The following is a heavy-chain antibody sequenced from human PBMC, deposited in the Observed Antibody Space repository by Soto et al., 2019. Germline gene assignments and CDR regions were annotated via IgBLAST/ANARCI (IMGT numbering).Heavy chain of an antibody. J-gene: IGHJ6*03. D-gene: IGHD5-18*01. CDR2: IYSGGST. CDR3: AREAGGYSYGSYYYYYMDV. V-gene: IGHV3-66*01. Sequence: GGSLRLSCAASGFTVSSNYMSWVRQAPGKGLEWVSVIYSGGSTYYADSVKGRFTISRDNSKNTLYLQMNSLRAEDTAVYYCAREAGGYSYGSYYYYYMDVWGKGTTVTVSS. CDR1: GFTVSSNY.